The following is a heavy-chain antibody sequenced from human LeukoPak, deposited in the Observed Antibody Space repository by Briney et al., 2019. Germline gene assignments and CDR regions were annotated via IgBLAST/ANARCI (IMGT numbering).Heavy chain of an antibody. CDR3: ARHRAYSSSSPFDY. J-gene: IGHJ4*02. CDR1: GGSVSSGSYY. CDR2: IYHSGST. Sequence: PSETLSLTCTVSGGSVSSGSYYWSWIRQPPGKGLEWIAYIYHSGSTNINPSLKSRVTISVDTSKNQVSLKLSSVTAADTAVYYCARHRAYSSSSPFDYWGQGTLVTVSS. D-gene: IGHD6-6*01. V-gene: IGHV4-61*01.